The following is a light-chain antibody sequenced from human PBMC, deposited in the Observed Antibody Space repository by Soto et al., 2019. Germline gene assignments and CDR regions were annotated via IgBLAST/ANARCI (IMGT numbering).Light chain of an antibody. J-gene: IGKJ4*01. Sequence: DVQLTQSPSSLSASVGDRVTITCRANQSISNFLNWYQKKHGEAPKLLIYAASTLQSGVPSRFGGSGSATDFALTISGLQPDDFATYYCQQAYSTPRLSFGGGTKV. CDR1: QSISNF. CDR2: AAS. V-gene: IGKV1-39*01. CDR3: QQAYSTPRLS.